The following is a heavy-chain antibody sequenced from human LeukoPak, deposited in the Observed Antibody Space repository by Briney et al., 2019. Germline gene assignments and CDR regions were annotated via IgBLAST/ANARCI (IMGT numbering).Heavy chain of an antibody. CDR3: ARDTGGYNFFGSYFDY. V-gene: IGHV3-23*01. Sequence: GGSLRLSCAASGFTFSSYAMSWVRPAPGKGLEWVSAISGSGGSAYYADSVKGRFTISRDNSKNTLYLQMNSLRAEDTAVYYCARDTGGYNFFGSYFDYWGQGTLVTVSS. J-gene: IGHJ4*02. CDR2: ISGSGGSA. CDR1: GFTFSSYA. D-gene: IGHD5-24*01.